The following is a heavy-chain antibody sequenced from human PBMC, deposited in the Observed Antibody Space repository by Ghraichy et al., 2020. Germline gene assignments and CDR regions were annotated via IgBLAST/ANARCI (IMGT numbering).Heavy chain of an antibody. CDR3: ATTSNTWYKYFHGMDV. Sequence: SETLSLTCAVSGGSISSGSWWTWVRQPPGKGLEWIGEINHNGSTNCNPSLKSRVTISVDRSKKQFSLKLTSMTAADAAVYYCATTSNTWYKYFHGMDVWGQGTTVTVSS. V-gene: IGHV4-4*02. D-gene: IGHD6-13*01. CDR1: GGSISSGSW. CDR2: INHNGST. J-gene: IGHJ6*02.